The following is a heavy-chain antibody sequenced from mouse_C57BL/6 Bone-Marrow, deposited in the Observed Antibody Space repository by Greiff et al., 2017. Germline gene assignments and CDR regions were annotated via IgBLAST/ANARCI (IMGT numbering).Heavy chain of an antibody. CDR3: ARGQFAY. CDR1: GYTFTSYW. CDR2: IDPSDSYT. Sequence: QVQLQQPGAELVMPGASVKLSCTASGYTFTSYWMHWVKQRPGQGLEWIGEIDPSDSYTNYNQKFKGKSTLTVDKSSSTDYMQLSSLTSEDSAVXNSARGQFAYWGQGTLVTVSA. V-gene: IGHV1-69*01. J-gene: IGHJ3*01.